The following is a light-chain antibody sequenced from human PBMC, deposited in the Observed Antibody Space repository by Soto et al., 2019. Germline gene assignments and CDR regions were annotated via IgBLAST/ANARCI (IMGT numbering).Light chain of an antibody. Sequence: EIVMTQSPDTLSVSPGEGATLSCRVSQSIRSNLAWYQQRPGQAPRLLIYGASSRATGIPDRFSGSGSGTDFTLTISRLEPEDFAVYYCQQYGSSPGTFGQGTKVDIK. J-gene: IGKJ1*01. CDR3: QQYGSSPGT. CDR1: QSIRSN. V-gene: IGKV3-20*01. CDR2: GAS.